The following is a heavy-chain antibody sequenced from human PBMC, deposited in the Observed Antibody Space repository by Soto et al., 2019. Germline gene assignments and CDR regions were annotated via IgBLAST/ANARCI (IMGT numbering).Heavy chain of an antibody. CDR2: IYYSGST. J-gene: IGHJ4*02. Sequence: PSETLSLTCTVSGGSISSYYWSWIRQPPGKGLEWIGYIYYSGSTNYNPSLKSRVTISVDTSKNQFSLKLSSVTAADTAVYYCSRLEYYYGSGSYYMIPFDWGQGTLVTVSS. V-gene: IGHV4-59*08. CDR1: GGSISSYY. D-gene: IGHD3-10*01. CDR3: SRLEYYYGSGSYYMIPFD.